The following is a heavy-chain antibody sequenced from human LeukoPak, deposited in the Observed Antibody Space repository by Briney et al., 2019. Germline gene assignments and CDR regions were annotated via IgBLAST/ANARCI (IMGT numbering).Heavy chain of an antibody. CDR3: ARDGTAAGLYFDL. D-gene: IGHD6-13*01. J-gene: IGHJ4*01. Sequence: GGSLRLSCAVSGFTFSSYWMNWVRQAPGKGLEWVASIKQHGGEKSYVDSVKGRFTISRDNAKNSLYLQMSSLRAEDTAVYYCARDGTAAGLYFDLWGQGTLVTVSS. V-gene: IGHV3-7*01. CDR2: IKQHGGEK. CDR1: GFTFSSYW.